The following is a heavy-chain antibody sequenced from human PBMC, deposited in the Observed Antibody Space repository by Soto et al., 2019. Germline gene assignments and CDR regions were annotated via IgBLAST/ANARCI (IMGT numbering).Heavy chain of an antibody. J-gene: IGHJ3*02. CDR2: INPNSGGT. CDR3: ARGGIVVPAAISFEGAFDI. D-gene: IGHD2-2*02. V-gene: IGHV1-2*04. CDR1: GYTFTGYY. Sequence: ASVKVSCKASGYTFTGYYMHWVRQAPGQGLEWMGWINPNSGGTNYAQKFQGWVTMTRDTSISTAYMELSRLRSDDTAVYYCARGGIVVPAAISFEGAFDIWGQGTMVTVSS.